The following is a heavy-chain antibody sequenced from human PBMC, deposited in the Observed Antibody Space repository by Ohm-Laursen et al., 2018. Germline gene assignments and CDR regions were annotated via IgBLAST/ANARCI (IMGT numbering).Heavy chain of an antibody. CDR3: ARETPHEPVVVALTPYGLDV. D-gene: IGHD2-15*01. CDR2: IIPIFRTA. J-gene: IGHJ6*02. V-gene: IGHV1-69*01. CDR1: GGTFSSYA. Sequence: GSSVKVSCKASGGTFSSYAISWVRQAPGQGLEWMGGIIPIFRTANYAQKFQGRVTITADESTSTAYMELSSLRSEDTAVYYCARETPHEPVVVALTPYGLDVWGQGTTVTVSS.